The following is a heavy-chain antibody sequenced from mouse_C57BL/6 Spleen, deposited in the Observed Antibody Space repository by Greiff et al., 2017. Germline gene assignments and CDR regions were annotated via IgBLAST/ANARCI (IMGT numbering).Heavy chain of an antibody. CDR1: GYSITSGYY. V-gene: IGHV3-6*01. D-gene: IGHD2-5*01. Sequence: EVKLEASGPGLVKPSQSLSITCSVTGYSITSGYYWNWIRQFPGNQLEWMGYLSYDGSNNYNPSLKNRNSITRDKSKNPFFLKLNSGTTEDTATYYCARVTYRNYDFDYWGQGTTLTVSA. CDR2: LSYDGSN. J-gene: IGHJ2*01. CDR3: ARVTYRNYDFDY.